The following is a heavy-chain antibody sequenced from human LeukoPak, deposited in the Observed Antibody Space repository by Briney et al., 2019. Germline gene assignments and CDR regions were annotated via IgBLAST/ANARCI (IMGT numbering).Heavy chain of an antibody. CDR1: GFTLSSYG. V-gene: IGHV3-30*02. CDR3: ARGWEGYFDY. CDR2: IRYDGSNK. J-gene: IGHJ4*02. D-gene: IGHD6-19*01. Sequence: GGSLRLSCAASGFTLSSYGMHWVRQAPGKGLEWVAFIRYDGSNKYYADSVKGRFTISRDNSKNTLYLQMNSLRAEDTAVYYCARGWEGYFDYWGQGTLVTVSS.